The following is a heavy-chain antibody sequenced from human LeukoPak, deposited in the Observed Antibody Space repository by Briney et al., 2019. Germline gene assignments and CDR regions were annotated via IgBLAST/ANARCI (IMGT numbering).Heavy chain of an antibody. J-gene: IGHJ6*03. CDR1: GFTVDDYG. CDR3: AKGPRSHYYYMDV. Sequence: PGGSLRLSCAASGFTVDDYGMSWVRQAPGKGLEWVSGINWNGGSTGYADSVKGRFTISRDNAKNSLYLQMNSLRAEDMALYYCAKGPRSHYYYMDVWGKGTTVTVSS. D-gene: IGHD6-6*01. CDR2: INWNGGST. V-gene: IGHV3-20*04.